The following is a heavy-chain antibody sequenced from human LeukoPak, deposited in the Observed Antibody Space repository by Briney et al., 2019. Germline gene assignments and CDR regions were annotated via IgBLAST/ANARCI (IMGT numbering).Heavy chain of an antibody. Sequence: GRSLRLPCAASGFTFSSYGMHWVRQAPGKGLEWVAVISYDGSNKYYADSVKGRFTISRDNSKNTLYLQMNSLRAEDTAVYYCAKGGYYYDSSGYYLLDYWGQGTLVTVSS. CDR1: GFTFSSYG. D-gene: IGHD3-22*01. CDR2: ISYDGSNK. CDR3: AKGGYYYDSSGYYLLDY. J-gene: IGHJ4*02. V-gene: IGHV3-30*18.